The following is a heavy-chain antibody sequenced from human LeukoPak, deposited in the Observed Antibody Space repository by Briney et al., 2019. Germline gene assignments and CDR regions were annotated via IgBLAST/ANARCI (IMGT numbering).Heavy chain of an antibody. V-gene: IGHV3-48*01. CDR2: ISSSSSTI. CDR1: GFTFSSYS. CDR3: AKDGSSTSGGGDY. D-gene: IGHD2-2*01. J-gene: IGHJ4*02. Sequence: GGSLRLSCAASGFTFSSYSMNWVRQAPGKGLEWVSYISSSSSTIYYADSVKGRFTISRDNSKNTLYLQMNSLRAEDTAVYYCAKDGSSTSGGGDYWGQGTLVTVSS.